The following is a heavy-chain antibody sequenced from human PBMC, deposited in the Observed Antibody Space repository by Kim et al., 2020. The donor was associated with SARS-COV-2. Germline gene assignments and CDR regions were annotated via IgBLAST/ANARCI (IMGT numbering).Heavy chain of an antibody. CDR1: GYTFNNYD. J-gene: IGHJ4*02. Sequence: ASVKVSCKASGYTFNNYDVAWVRQASGQGLEWMGWMNPNSGNTGYAEKFQGRVTMTRDSSISTVYMELRSLRPDDTAVYFCTRSLDSGTYRGSLYWGQGTPVIVSS. CDR3: TRSLDSGTYRGSLY. V-gene: IGHV1-8*01. CDR2: MNPNSGNT. D-gene: IGHD1-26*01.